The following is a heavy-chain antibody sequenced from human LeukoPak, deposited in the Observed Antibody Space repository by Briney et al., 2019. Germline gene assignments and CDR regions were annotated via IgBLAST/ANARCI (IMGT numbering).Heavy chain of an antibody. J-gene: IGHJ3*01. CDR1: GFAFSSFS. CDR2: ISSSSSYI. D-gene: IGHD3-10*01. V-gene: IGHV3-21*01. Sequence: GGSLRLSCAASGFAFSSFSMNWVRRVPGKGLEWVSSISSSSSYIHYADSVKGRSTISRDNAMNRLYLQMNSLRVEDTAVYYCVKRTDHGLGMWGQGTMVTVSS. CDR3: VKRTDHGLGM.